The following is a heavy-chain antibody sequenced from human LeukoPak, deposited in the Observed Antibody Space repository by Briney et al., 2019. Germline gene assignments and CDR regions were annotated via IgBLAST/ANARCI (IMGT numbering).Heavy chain of an antibody. CDR1: GGTFSSYA. CDR2: MNPNSGNT. D-gene: IGHD3-3*01. J-gene: IGHJ6*03. V-gene: IGHV1-8*03. Sequence: ASVKVSCKASGGTFSSYAISWVRQAPGQGLEWMGWMNPNSGNTGYAQKFQGRVTITRNTSISTAYMELSSLRSEDTAVYYCARGPRFWSGYYTPSYYYYYMDVWGKGTTVTVSS. CDR3: ARGPRFWSGYYTPSYYYYYMDV.